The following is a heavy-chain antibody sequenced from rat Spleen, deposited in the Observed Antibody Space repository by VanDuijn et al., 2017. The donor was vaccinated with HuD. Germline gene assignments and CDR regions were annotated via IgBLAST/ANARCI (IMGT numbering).Heavy chain of an antibody. Sequence: EVQLVASGGGLVQPGRSLKLSCAASGFTFSDYAMAWVRQAPTKGLEWVAYISTAGSNTFYRDSVKGRFTISRDNAKSTLYLQMDSLRSEDTATYYCANSGYGDYWFAYWGQGTLVTVSS. CDR1: GFTFSDYA. V-gene: IGHV5S23*01. CDR3: ANSGYGDYWFAY. CDR2: ISTAGSNT. J-gene: IGHJ3*01. D-gene: IGHD4-3*01.